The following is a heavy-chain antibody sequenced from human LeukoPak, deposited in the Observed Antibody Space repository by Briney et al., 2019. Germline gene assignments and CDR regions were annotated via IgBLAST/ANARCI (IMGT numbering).Heavy chain of an antibody. CDR2: FDPEDGET. Sequence: ASVKVSCKVSGYTLTELSMHWVRQIPGKGLEWMGGFDPEDGETIYAQKFQGRVTMTEDTSTDTAYMELSSLRSEDTAVYYCATSLVPDSSGYYQNWFDPWGQGTLVTVSS. CDR1: GYTLTELS. CDR3: ATSLVPDSSGYYQNWFDP. V-gene: IGHV1-24*01. J-gene: IGHJ5*02. D-gene: IGHD3-22*01.